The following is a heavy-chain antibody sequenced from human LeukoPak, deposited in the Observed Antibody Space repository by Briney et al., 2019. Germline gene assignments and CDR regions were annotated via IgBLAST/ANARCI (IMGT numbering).Heavy chain of an antibody. J-gene: IGHJ1*01. CDR1: GFALSDSW. V-gene: IGHV3-74*01. D-gene: IGHD1-14*01. Sequence: GGSLRLSCVASGFALSDSWMHWVRQTPGKGLVWVSHISPDGTVTNYADFVKGRFIISRDNAKNTVLLQINSLRAEDMSVYFCARDVGFSPDRWGQGTLVTVSS. CDR3: ARDVGFSPDR. CDR2: ISPDGTVT.